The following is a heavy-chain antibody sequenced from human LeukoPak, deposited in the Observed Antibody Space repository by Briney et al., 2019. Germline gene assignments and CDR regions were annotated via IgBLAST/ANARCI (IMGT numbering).Heavy chain of an antibody. CDR1: GGSISSHY. J-gene: IGHJ6*03. Sequence: SETLSLTCTVSGGSISSHYWSWIRQPPGKGLEWIGYIYYSGSTNYNPSLKSRVTISVDTSKNQFSLKLSSVTAADTAVYYCARLNRGYSSSWHPPHMDVWGKGTTVTVSS. V-gene: IGHV4-59*11. D-gene: IGHD6-13*01. CDR2: IYYSGST. CDR3: ARLNRGYSSSWHPPHMDV.